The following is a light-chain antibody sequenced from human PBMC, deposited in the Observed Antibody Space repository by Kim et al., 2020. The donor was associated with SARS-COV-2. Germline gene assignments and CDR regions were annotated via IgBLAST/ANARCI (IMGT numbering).Light chain of an antibody. V-gene: IGKV3-15*01. CDR2: GAS. Sequence: EIVMTQSPATLSVSPGGRATLSCRASQSVSSNLAWYQQKPGQAPRLLIYGASTRATGIPARFSGSGSGTEFTLTISSLQSEDFAVYYWQQYNNWPQFGQGTKGDIK. J-gene: IGKJ1*01. CDR1: QSVSSN. CDR3: QQYNNWPQ.